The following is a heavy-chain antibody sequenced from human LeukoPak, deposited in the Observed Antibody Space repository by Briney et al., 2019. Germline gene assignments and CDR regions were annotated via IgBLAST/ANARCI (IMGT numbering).Heavy chain of an antibody. Sequence: SESLSLTCTVSGGPINSSTYYWGWIRQPPGKGLEWIGTFYYDGSTYYSPSLHSRVTISVGTSKDQFSLKVRSVTAADTAVYYCARYSAFYHYMDVWGEGTTVTVSS. D-gene: IGHD4-11*01. J-gene: IGHJ6*03. CDR1: GGPINSSTYY. V-gene: IGHV4-39*01. CDR2: FYYDGST. CDR3: ARYSAFYHYMDV.